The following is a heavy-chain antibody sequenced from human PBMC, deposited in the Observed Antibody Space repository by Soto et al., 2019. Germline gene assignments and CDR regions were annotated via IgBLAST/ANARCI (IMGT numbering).Heavy chain of an antibody. V-gene: IGHV4-59*08. CDR2: IYYSGST. D-gene: IGHD6-13*01. CDR1: GGSISSYY. J-gene: IGHJ2*01. Sequence: QVQLQESGPGLVKPSETLSLTCTVSGGSISSYYWSWIRQPPGKGLEWIGYIYYSGSTNYNPSLKSRVTISVDPSKNQFSLKLSSVTAADTAVYYCARHKGRIAAAGDRYFDLWGRGTLVTVSS. CDR3: ARHKGRIAAAGDRYFDL.